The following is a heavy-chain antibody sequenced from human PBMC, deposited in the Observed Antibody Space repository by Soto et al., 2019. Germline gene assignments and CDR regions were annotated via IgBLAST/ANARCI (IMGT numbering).Heavy chain of an antibody. J-gene: IGHJ6*02. CDR1: GFTFSSYW. Sequence: LGLSCAASGFTFSSYWMSWVRQAPGKGLEWVANIKQDGSEKYYVDSVKGRFTISRDNAKNSLYLQMNSLRAEDTAVYYCARESTFSTVPHYYYYGMDVWGQGTTVTVSS. V-gene: IGHV3-7*01. CDR3: ARESTFSTVPHYYYYGMDV. D-gene: IGHD4-4*01. CDR2: IKQDGSEK.